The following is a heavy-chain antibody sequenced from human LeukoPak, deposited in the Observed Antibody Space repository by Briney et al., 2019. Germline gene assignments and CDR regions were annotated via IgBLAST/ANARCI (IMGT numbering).Heavy chain of an antibody. J-gene: IGHJ4*02. CDR3: ARMLGGGYTGLFDC. Sequence: PGGSLRLSCAASGFTVSSNYMSWVRQAPGKGLEWVSVIYSGGRPSYADSVKGRFTMSRDNSKNTVYLQMNSLRAEDTAVYYCARMLGGGYTGLFDCWGQGTLATVSS. CDR1: GFTVSSNY. CDR2: IYSGGRP. D-gene: IGHD3-10*02. V-gene: IGHV3-53*01.